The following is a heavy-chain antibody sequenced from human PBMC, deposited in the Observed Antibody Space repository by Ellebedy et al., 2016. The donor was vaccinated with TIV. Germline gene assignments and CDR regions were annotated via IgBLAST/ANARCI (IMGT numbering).Heavy chain of an antibody. Sequence: GGSLRLSXAASGFIFSSYAMSWVRQAPGKGLEWVSYISSSSSTIYYADSVKGRFTISRDNAKNSLYLQMNSLRDEDTAVYYCARGPLYYYDSSGTPSFDYWGQGTLVTVSS. J-gene: IGHJ4*02. D-gene: IGHD3-22*01. CDR2: ISSSSSTI. CDR3: ARGPLYYYDSSGTPSFDY. CDR1: GFIFSSYA. V-gene: IGHV3-48*02.